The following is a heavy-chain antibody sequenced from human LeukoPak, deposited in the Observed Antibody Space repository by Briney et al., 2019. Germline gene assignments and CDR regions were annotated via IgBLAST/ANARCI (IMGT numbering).Heavy chain of an antibody. J-gene: IGHJ4*02. CDR2: INSDGSST. Sequence: GGSLRLFCAASGFTFSSYWMHWVRQAPGKGMVWVSRINSDGSSTSYADSVKGRFTISRDNAKNTLYLQMNSLRAEDTAVYYCARAGGYYDSSGPDMGYWGQGTLVTVSS. V-gene: IGHV3-74*01. D-gene: IGHD3-22*01. CDR1: GFTFSSYW. CDR3: ARAGGYYDSSGPDMGY.